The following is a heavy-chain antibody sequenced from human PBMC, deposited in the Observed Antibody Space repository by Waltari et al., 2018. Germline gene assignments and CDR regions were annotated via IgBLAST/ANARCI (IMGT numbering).Heavy chain of an antibody. J-gene: IGHJ4*02. V-gene: IGHV3-23*01. D-gene: IGHD5-18*01. CDR2: ISGSGSTT. CDR3: AKDSRGYTPSPGDS. Sequence: EVQLLQSGGGLVQPGGSLTLSCEASGFRLGGYAMTWVRQAPGKGFEWLSTISGSGSTTFYADSVRGRFTISRDNAKNTVFLELNSLRVDDTAFYYCAKDSRGYTPSPGDSWGQGTQVTVS. CDR1: GFRLGGYA.